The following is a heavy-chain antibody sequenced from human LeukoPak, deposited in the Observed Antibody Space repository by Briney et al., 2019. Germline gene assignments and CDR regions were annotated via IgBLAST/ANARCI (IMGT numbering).Heavy chain of an antibody. CDR1: GFIFSSYA. CDR2: ISYDGSNK. Sequence: PGRSLRLSCAASGFIFSSYAMHWVRQAPGKGPEWVAVISYDGSNKYYADSVEGRFTISRDNSKNTLYLQMNSLRAEDTAVYYCARDHLEMATSHFDYWGQGTLVTVSS. CDR3: ARDHLEMATSHFDY. D-gene: IGHD5-24*01. V-gene: IGHV3-30-3*01. J-gene: IGHJ4*02.